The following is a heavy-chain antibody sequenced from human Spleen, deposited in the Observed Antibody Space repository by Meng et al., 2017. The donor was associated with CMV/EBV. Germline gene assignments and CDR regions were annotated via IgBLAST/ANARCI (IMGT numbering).Heavy chain of an antibody. CDR1: GGSISGNTYY. D-gene: IGHD3-3*01. CDR2: MYYGGST. J-gene: IGHJ6*02. CDR3: ARHAYHDFWSGFYDNYYYFYGMDV. Sequence: GSLRLSCTASGGSISGNTYYWGWIRQPPGKGLEWIGSMYYGGSTYKNPSLKSRVTISVGTSKNQFSLRLSSVTAADTAVYYCARHAYHDFWSGFYDNYYYFYGMDVWGQGTTVTVSS. V-gene: IGHV4-39*01.